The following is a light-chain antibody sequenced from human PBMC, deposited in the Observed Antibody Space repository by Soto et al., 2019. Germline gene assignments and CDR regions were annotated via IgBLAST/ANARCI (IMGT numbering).Light chain of an antibody. CDR2: DAS. J-gene: IGKJ5*01. CDR1: QSVSSY. V-gene: IGKV3-11*01. CDR3: QHCSNWPAIT. Sequence: EIVLTQYPVTLSLSPGERATLSCRASQSVSSYLAWYQQKPGQAPMLLIYDASQRAPGLPGMFSGGGSGTYFTLPSDILQPEDLAIYYWQHCSNWPAITFGQGTRLEIK.